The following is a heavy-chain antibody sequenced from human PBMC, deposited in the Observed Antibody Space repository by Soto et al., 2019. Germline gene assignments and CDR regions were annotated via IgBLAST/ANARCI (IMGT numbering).Heavy chain of an antibody. CDR1: GYDFISYW. CDR3: VVWYYDDSSGYKGYYFDA. J-gene: IGHJ4*01. Sequence: GESLRISCEASGYDFISYWIGWVRQMPGKGLEWMGIIYPRDSDARYSPSFQGQVTISVAKSIRTAYLQWGSLQASDTSMYSCVVWYYDDSSGYKGYYFDAWGQRRLVSASS. V-gene: IGHV5-51*01. D-gene: IGHD3-22*01. CDR2: IYPRDSDA.